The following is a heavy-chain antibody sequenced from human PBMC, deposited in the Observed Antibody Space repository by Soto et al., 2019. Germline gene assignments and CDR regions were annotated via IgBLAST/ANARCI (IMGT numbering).Heavy chain of an antibody. CDR2: AYYSGTT. CDR1: GASFSGSY. Sequence: GPGPGPPSETLSLTCAVSGASFSGSYWSWIRQPPGKGLEWIGYAYYSGTTVYNPSLKSRVSISVDTSKKHVSLRLNSVTAADTAVYYCAVWSALTQYYFDSWGHGTLVTVSS. J-gene: IGHJ4*01. V-gene: IGHV4-59*13. D-gene: IGHD3-3*01. CDR3: AVWSALTQYYFDS.